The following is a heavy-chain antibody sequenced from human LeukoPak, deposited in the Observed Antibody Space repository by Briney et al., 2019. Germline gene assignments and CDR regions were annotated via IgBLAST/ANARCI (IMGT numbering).Heavy chain of an antibody. J-gene: IGHJ4*02. CDR1: GGSISSYY. V-gene: IGHV4-59*01. CDR3: ARVSVTVIDY. D-gene: IGHD3-16*02. CDR2: IYYSGST. Sequence: SETLSLTCTVSGGSISSYYWSWIRQPPGKGLEWIGYIYYSGSTNYNPSLKSRVTISVDTSKNQFSLKLSSVTGADTAVYYCARVSVTVIDYWGQGTLVTVSS.